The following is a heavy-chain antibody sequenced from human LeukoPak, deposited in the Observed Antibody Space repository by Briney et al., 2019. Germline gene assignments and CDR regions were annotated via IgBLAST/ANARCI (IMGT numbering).Heavy chain of an antibody. CDR2: INTNTGNP. Sequence: ASVKVSCKASGYTFTSYAMNWVRQAPGQGLEWMGWINTNTGNPTYAQGFTGRFVFSLDTSVSTAYLQISSLKAEDTAVYYCARFDDSSGWYQSDYWGQGTLVTVSS. J-gene: IGHJ4*02. CDR1: GYTFTSYA. D-gene: IGHD6-19*01. V-gene: IGHV7-4-1*02. CDR3: ARFDDSSGWYQSDY.